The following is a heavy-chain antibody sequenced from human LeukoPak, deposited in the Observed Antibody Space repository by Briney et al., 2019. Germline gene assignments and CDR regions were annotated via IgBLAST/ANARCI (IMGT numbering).Heavy chain of an antibody. V-gene: IGHV3-23*01. CDR2: LSGSGGSA. CDR1: GFTFSNYA. J-gene: IGHJ4*02. D-gene: IGHD3-22*01. Sequence: LGGSLRLSCAASGFTFSNYAMTWVRQASGKGLEWVSALSGSGGSAYYADSVKGRFTISRDNSKNTLYLQMNSLRAEDTAVYYCAKGRYESSGFNWAAWGQGTLVTVSS. CDR3: AKGRYESSGFNWAA.